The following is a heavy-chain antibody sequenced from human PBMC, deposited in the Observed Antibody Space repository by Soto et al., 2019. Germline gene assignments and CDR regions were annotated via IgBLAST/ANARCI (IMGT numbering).Heavy chain of an antibody. D-gene: IGHD2-15*01. CDR3: AKHFLGYCSGGSCPRIDY. CDR2: ISGSGGST. Sequence: PGGSLRLSCAASGFTFSSYAMSWVRQAPGKGLEWVSAISGSGGSTYYADSVKGRFTISRDNSKNTLYLQMNSLRAEDTAVYYCAKHFLGYCSGGSCPRIDYWGQGTLVTVSS. CDR1: GFTFSSYA. J-gene: IGHJ4*02. V-gene: IGHV3-23*01.